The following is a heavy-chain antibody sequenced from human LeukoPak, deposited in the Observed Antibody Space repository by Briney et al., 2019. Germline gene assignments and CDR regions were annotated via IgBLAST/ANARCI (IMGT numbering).Heavy chain of an antibody. CDR3: ARDRVYSSGWLGYYYYYYMDV. J-gene: IGHJ6*03. CDR1: GYTFTSYG. V-gene: IGHV1-18*01. Sequence: ASVKVSCKASGYTFTSYGISWVRQAPGQGLEWMGWISAYNGNTNYAQKLQGRVTMTTDTSTSTAYMELRSLRSDDTAVYYCARDRVYSSGWLGYYYYYYMDVWGKGTTVTVSS. D-gene: IGHD6-19*01. CDR2: ISAYNGNT.